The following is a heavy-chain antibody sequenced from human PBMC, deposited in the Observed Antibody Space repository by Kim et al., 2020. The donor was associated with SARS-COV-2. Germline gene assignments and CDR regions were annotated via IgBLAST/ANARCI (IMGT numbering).Heavy chain of an antibody. Sequence: THNTSLKSRVTRAVDTSMNPFSLKLGSVTAADTAVYYCARMWSGSPLDYWGQGTLVTVSS. J-gene: IGHJ4*02. CDR3: ARMWSGSPLDY. V-gene: IGHV4-59*01. D-gene: IGHD2-21*01.